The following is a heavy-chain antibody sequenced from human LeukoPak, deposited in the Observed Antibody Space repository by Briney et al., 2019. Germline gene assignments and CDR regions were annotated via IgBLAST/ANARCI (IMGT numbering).Heavy chain of an antibody. CDR1: GFTFSSYS. J-gene: IGHJ4*02. D-gene: IGHD6-6*01. V-gene: IGHV3-23*01. Sequence: GGSLRLSCAASGFTFSSYSMNWVRQAPGKGLEWVSAISGSVNSTYYVDSVKGRFTISRDNSKNTLYLQMNSLRAEDTAVYYCVKGGQLGYWGQGTLVTVSS. CDR3: VKGGQLGY. CDR2: ISGSVNST.